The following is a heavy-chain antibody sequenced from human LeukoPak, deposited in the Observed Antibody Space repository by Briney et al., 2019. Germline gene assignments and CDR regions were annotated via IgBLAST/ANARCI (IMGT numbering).Heavy chain of an antibody. CDR2: INPNGGGT. D-gene: IGHD3-10*01. V-gene: IGHV1-2*02. Sequence: ASVKVSCKASGYNFTGYYVHWVRQAPGKGLEWMGWINPNGGGTNYAQKFQDRVTMTRDTSISTAYMELSRLRFDDTTVYYCARDFPARGYGMDVWGQGTTVTV. CDR3: ARDFPARGYGMDV. CDR1: GYNFTGYY. J-gene: IGHJ6*02.